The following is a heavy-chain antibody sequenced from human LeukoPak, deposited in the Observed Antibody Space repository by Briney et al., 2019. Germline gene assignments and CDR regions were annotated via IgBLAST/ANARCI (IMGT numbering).Heavy chain of an antibody. V-gene: IGHV3-33*01. Sequence: PGGSLRLSCAASGFTLSNYGMHWVRQAPGKGLEWVAAIWHDGSRKYYAESVKGRFTISRDNARNTVYVQMDSLRAEDTAVYYCSRDEGDSSGYYPGLWGQGTLVTVPS. J-gene: IGHJ1*01. CDR3: SRDEGDSSGYYPGL. D-gene: IGHD3-22*01. CDR1: GFTLSNYG. CDR2: IWHDGSRK.